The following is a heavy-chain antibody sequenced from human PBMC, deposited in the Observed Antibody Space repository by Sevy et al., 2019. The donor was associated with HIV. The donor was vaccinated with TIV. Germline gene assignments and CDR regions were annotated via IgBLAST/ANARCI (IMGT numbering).Heavy chain of an antibody. CDR2: VAPGAGNT. V-gene: IGHV1-46*01. Sequence: ASVKVSCKASGDTFTNNYIHWVRQAPGQGLEWMGMVAPGAGNTTYAQTFQGRVTMTRDTSTSILYMELSSLRSEDTAVYYCVRADPDQHFDSWGQGTLVTVSS. CDR3: VRADPDQHFDS. CDR1: GDTFTNNY. J-gene: IGHJ4*02.